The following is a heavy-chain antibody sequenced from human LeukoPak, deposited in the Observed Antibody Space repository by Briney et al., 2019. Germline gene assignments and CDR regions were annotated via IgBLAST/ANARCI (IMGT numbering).Heavy chain of an antibody. CDR1: GFTGSNNY. Sequence: PGGSLRLSCAASGFTGSNNYMSWVRQAPGKGLEWVSAIHSSGGTYYADSVKGRFTISRDNAKNSLYLQMNSLRAEDTAVYYCARARAPVDWGQGTLVTVSS. J-gene: IGHJ4*02. V-gene: IGHV3-53*01. CDR2: IHSSGGT. CDR3: ARARAPVD.